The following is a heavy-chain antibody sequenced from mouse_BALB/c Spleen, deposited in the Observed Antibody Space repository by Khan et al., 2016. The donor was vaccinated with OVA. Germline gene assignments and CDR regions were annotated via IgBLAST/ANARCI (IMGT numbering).Heavy chain of an antibody. Sequence: EVQLQELGPGLVKPSQSLSLTCTVTGYSITSDYAWNWIRQFPGNKLEWMGYIIYSGSTSYIPSLKGRISITRDTSKNQFFLQLNSVTTEDTATYSCARWFAYWGQGTLGTVSA. CDR1: GYSITSDYA. V-gene: IGHV3-2*02. CDR3: ARWFAY. J-gene: IGHJ3*01. CDR2: IIYSGST.